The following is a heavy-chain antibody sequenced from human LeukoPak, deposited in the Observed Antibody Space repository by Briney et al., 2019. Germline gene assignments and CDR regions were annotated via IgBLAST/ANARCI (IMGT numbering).Heavy chain of an antibody. CDR1: GFTFSSYG. D-gene: IGHD1-26*01. V-gene: IGHV3-30*18. Sequence: GGSPRLSCAASGFTFSSYGMHWVRQAPGKGLEWVAVISYDGSNKYYADSVKGRFTISRDNSKNTLYLQMNSLRAEDTAVYYCAKDHEGAYDYWGQGTLVTVSS. J-gene: IGHJ4*02. CDR2: ISYDGSNK. CDR3: AKDHEGAYDY.